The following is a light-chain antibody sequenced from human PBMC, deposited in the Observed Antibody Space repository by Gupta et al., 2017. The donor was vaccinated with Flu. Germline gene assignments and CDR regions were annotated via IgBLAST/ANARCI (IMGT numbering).Light chain of an antibody. CDR1: QSVRTGY. CDR3: HQYGSSPWT. V-gene: IGKV3-20*01. Sequence: GTLSLSPGERATLSCRAIQSVRTGYLAWYQQPPGQPPRLLFYDASSRNAGIPDWFGGSSSRTFFPLTISRLAPEDFAVFCCHQYGSSPWTFGQGTKVDIK. CDR2: DAS. J-gene: IGKJ1*01.